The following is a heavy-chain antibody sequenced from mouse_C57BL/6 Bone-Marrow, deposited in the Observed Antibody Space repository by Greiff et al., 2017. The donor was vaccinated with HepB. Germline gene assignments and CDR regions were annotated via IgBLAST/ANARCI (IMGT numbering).Heavy chain of an antibody. CDR2: IDPETGGT. J-gene: IGHJ2*01. CDR3: TGREAYYYGSSPYYFDY. V-gene: IGHV1-15*01. CDR1: GYTFTDYE. Sequence: VKLVESGAELVRPGASVTLSCKASGYTFTDYEMHWVKQTPVHGLEWIGAIDPETGGTAYNQKFKGKAILTADKSSSTAYMELRSLTSEDSAFYYCTGREAYYYGSSPYYFDYWGQGTTLTVSS. D-gene: IGHD1-1*01.